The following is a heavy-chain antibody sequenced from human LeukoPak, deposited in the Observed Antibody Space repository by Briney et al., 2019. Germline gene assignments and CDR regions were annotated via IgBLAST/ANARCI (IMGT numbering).Heavy chain of an antibody. J-gene: IGHJ4*02. CDR2: INPSGGST. D-gene: IGHD3-22*01. V-gene: IGHV1-46*01. CDR3: ARDDSSGPQVY. Sequence: ASVKVSCKASGYTFTSYYMHWVRQAPGQVLEWMGIINPSGGSTTYAQKFQGRVTMTSDTSTRTVYLELSSLRSEDTAVYYCARDDSSGPQVYWGQGTLVIVSS. CDR1: GYTFTSYY.